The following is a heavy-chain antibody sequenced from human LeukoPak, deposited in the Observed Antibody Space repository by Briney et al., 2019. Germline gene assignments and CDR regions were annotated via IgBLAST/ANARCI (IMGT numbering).Heavy chain of an antibody. Sequence: GGSLRLSCAASGFTFSDYYMSWIHQAPGKGLEWVSGISWNSGSIGYADSVKGRFTISRDNAKNSLYLQMNSLRAEDTALYYCAKDITQPGFGAFDIWGQGTMVTVSS. D-gene: IGHD3-10*01. J-gene: IGHJ3*02. V-gene: IGHV3-9*01. CDR2: ISWNSGSI. CDR3: AKDITQPGFGAFDI. CDR1: GFTFSDYY.